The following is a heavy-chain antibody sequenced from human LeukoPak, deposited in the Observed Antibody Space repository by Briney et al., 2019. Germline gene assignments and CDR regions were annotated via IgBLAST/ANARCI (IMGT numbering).Heavy chain of an antibody. J-gene: IGHJ3*02. D-gene: IGHD1-14*01. CDR2: ISGGSNYI. V-gene: IGHV3-21*01. CDR1: GFTFSSYS. CDR3: ARDKGILVRPSEPDAFDI. Sequence: PGGSLRLSCGASGFTFSSYSMNWVRQAPGKGLEWVSSISGGSNYIYYADSLKGRFTISRDNAKNSLYLQMNSLRAEDTAVYYCARDKGILVRPSEPDAFDIWGQGTMVTVSS.